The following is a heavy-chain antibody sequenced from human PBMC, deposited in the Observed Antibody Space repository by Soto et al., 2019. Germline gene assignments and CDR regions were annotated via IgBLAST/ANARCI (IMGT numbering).Heavy chain of an antibody. J-gene: IGHJ2*01. CDR1: GGSISSGGSY. D-gene: IGHD6-6*01. V-gene: IGHV4-31*03. CDR2: IYYSGTT. Sequence: QVQLQESGPGLVKPSQTLSLTCTVSGGSISSGGSYWSWIRQSPGKGLEWIGYIYYSGTTYYNPSLKSRVSISQDTSKNQVSLKLSSVTAADTAIYYCGSGHCFSSSFSYLDLWGRGTLVTVSS. CDR3: GSGHCFSSSFSYLDL.